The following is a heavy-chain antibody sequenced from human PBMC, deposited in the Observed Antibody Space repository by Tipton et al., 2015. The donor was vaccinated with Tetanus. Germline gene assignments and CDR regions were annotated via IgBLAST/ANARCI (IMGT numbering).Heavy chain of an antibody. CDR1: GFSFSNYA. CDR3: ARELDCSGGGCYSYGLDV. V-gene: IGHV3-23*01. CDR2: ISGSGDET. Sequence: SLRLSCVGSGFSFSNYAMNWVRQSPLRGLEWVSGISGSGDETHYADSVKGRFSISRDNSKNTVYLQMNSLRAEDTAVYYCARELDCSGGGCYSYGLDVWGQGTTVTVSS. D-gene: IGHD2-15*01. J-gene: IGHJ6*02.